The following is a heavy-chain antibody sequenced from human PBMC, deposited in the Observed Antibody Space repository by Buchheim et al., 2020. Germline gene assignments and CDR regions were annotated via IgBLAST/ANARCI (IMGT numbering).Heavy chain of an antibody. D-gene: IGHD3-10*01. CDR3: TRGKNYEKLLWFRESPLDY. Sequence: EVQLVESGGGLVQPGRSLRLSCTASGFTFGDYAMSWVRQAPGKGLEWVGFIRSKAYGGTTEYAASVKGRFTISRDDSKSIAYLQMNSLKTEDTAVYYCTRGKNYEKLLWFRESPLDYWGQGTL. CDR1: GFTFGDYA. J-gene: IGHJ4*02. V-gene: IGHV3-49*04. CDR2: IRSKAYGGTT.